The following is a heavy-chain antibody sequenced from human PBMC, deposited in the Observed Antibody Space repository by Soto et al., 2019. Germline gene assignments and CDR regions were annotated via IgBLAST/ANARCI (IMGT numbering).Heavy chain of an antibody. CDR1: GYSFTSYW. J-gene: IGHJ6*02. V-gene: IGHV5-51*01. CDR2: IYPGDSDT. Sequence: LGESLKISCKGSGYSFTSYWIGWVRQMPGKGLECMGIIYPGDSDTRYSPSFQGQVTISADKSISTAYLQWSSLKASDTAMYYCARHAGYYDFWSGYYTDYYYGMDVWGQGTTVTVSS. CDR3: ARHAGYYDFWSGYYTDYYYGMDV. D-gene: IGHD3-3*01.